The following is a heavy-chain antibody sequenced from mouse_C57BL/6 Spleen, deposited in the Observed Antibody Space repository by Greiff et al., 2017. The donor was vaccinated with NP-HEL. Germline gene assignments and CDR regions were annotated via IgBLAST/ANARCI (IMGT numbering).Heavy chain of an antibody. CDR3: AREGNYVRFDY. D-gene: IGHD2-1*01. J-gene: IGHJ2*01. CDR1: GYSITSGYY. Sequence: VQLKESGPGLVKPSQSLSLTCSVTGYSITSGYYWNWIRQFPGNKLEWMGYISYDGSNNYNPSLKNRISITRDTSKNQFFLKLNSVTTEDTATYYCAREGNYVRFDYWGQGTTLTVSS. CDR2: ISYDGSN. V-gene: IGHV3-6*01.